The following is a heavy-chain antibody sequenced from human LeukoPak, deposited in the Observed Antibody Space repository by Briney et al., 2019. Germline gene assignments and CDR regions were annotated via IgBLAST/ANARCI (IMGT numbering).Heavy chain of an antibody. J-gene: IGHJ4*02. Sequence: SETLSLTCTVSGGSISSSSYYWGWIRQPPGKGLEWIGSIHYSGSTYYNPSLKSRVTISVDTSKNQFSLRLSSVTAADTAVYYCARGEQSIDYWGQGTLVTVSS. CDR2: IHYSGST. CDR3: ARGEQSIDY. CDR1: GGSISSSSYY. D-gene: IGHD1-26*01. V-gene: IGHV4-39*01.